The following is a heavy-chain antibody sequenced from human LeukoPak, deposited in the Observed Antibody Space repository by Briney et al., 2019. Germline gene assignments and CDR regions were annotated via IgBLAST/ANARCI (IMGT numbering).Heavy chain of an antibody. V-gene: IGHV3-7*04. CDR1: GFPFSSYW. Sequence: TGGSLRLSCVASGFPFSSYWMTWVRRAPGKGLEWVANIKQDGSKKSYVDSVKGRFTISRDNAKNSLYLQMNSLRAEDTAIYYCTRVGYIDEGIDYWGQGTLVTVSS. CDR2: IKQDGSKK. CDR3: TRVGYIDEGIDY. D-gene: IGHD5-24*01. J-gene: IGHJ4*02.